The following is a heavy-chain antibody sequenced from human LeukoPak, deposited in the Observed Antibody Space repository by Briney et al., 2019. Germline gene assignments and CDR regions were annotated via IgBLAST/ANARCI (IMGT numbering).Heavy chain of an antibody. J-gene: IGHJ3*02. CDR1: GGSISSYY. CDR2: IYTTGST. V-gene: IGHV4-4*07. Sequence: SETLSLTCTVSGGSISSYYWSWIRQPAGKGLEWIGRIYTTGSTNYNPSLKSRVTMSVDASKNQFSLKLNSVTAADTAVYYCAAGTAPSDAFDIWGQGTMVTVSS. D-gene: IGHD6-13*01. CDR3: AAGTAPSDAFDI.